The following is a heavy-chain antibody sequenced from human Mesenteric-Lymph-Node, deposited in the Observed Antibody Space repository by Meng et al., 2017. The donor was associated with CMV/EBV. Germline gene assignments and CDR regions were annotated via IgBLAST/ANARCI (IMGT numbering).Heavy chain of an antibody. CDR2: INPNSGDP. Sequence: ASVKVSCKASGYTFSGYYMHWVRQAPGQGPEWMGWINPNSGDPIYAQKFQGRVTMTRDTSISTGYMGLSRLTSDDTAVYYCARADFYDGAGYVIGYWGQGTLVTVSS. J-gene: IGHJ4*02. CDR3: ARADFYDGAGYVIGY. CDR1: GYTFSGYY. D-gene: IGHD3-22*01. V-gene: IGHV1-2*02.